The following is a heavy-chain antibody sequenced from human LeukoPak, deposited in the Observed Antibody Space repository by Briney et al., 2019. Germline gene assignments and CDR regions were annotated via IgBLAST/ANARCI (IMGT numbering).Heavy chain of an antibody. J-gene: IGHJ4*02. CDR3: ARAPALYDFWSGTTGIYFDY. CDR2: INHSGST. D-gene: IGHD3-3*01. V-gene: IGHV4-34*01. Sequence: SETLSLTCAVYGGSFSGYYWSWIRQPPGKGLEWIGEINHSGSTNYNPSLKSRVTISVDTSKNQFSLKLSSVTAADTAVYYCARAPALYDFWSGTTGIYFDYWGQGALVTVSS. CDR1: GGSFSGYY.